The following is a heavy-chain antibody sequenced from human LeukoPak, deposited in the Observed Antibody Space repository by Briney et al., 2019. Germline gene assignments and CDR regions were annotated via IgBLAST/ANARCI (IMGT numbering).Heavy chain of an antibody. CDR1: GYTFSRSG. Sequence: ASVKISCKASGYTFSRSGISWLRQAPGQGLEWMGWINHNGKTNTAQKFQGRVTMTTDTSTTTAFMEVRSLASDATAVYYCHRDPHSPYPTPKFDPGAQGTLLTVSS. D-gene: IGHD1-26*01. CDR3: HRDPHSPYPTPKFDP. V-gene: IGHV1-18*01. CDR2: INHNGKT. J-gene: IGHJ5*02.